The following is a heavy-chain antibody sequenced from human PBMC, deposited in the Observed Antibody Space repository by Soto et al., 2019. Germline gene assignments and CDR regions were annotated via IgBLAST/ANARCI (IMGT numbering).Heavy chain of an antibody. CDR1: GYTLTELS. D-gene: IGHD6-6*01. CDR2: FDPEDGET. CDR3: ATAPRPPYSSSSPFDY. V-gene: IGHV1-24*01. J-gene: IGHJ4*02. Sequence: GASVKVSCKVSGYTLTELSMHWVRQAPGKGLEWMGGFDPEDGETIYAQKFQGRVTMTEDTSTDTAYMELSSLRSEDTAVYYCATAPRPPYSSSSPFDYWGQGTLVTVSS.